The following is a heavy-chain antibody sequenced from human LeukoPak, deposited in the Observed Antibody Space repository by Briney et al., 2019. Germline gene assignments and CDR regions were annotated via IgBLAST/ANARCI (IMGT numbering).Heavy chain of an antibody. CDR1: GFTFSTSP. J-gene: IGHJ3*02. CDR2: ISYDERNK. V-gene: IGHV3-30*04. Sequence: GRSLRLSCAASGFTFSTSPMHWVRQAPGKGLEWVAVISYDERNKCYADSVKGRFTISRDNSKNTLYLQMNSLRAEDTAVYFCARDPRQYSGSYYSYAFDIWGLGTMVTVSS. D-gene: IGHD1-26*01. CDR3: ARDPRQYSGSYYSYAFDI.